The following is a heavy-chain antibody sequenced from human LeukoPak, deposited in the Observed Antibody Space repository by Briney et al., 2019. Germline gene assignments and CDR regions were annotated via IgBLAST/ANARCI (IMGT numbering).Heavy chain of an antibody. CDR1: GFAISTYA. D-gene: IGHD2-8*02. V-gene: IGHV3-69-1*01. CDR2: LSSGRSP. CDR3: ARQLGYCAAGTCYFDS. Sequence: GGSLRLSCAASGFAISTYAMAWVRQAPGKGLEWVSSLSSGRSPSYSDSLEGRLTVSSDNARNTLYLQMDNLRGEDTAMYYCARQLGYCAAGTCYFDSWGHGTQVTVSS. J-gene: IGHJ4*01.